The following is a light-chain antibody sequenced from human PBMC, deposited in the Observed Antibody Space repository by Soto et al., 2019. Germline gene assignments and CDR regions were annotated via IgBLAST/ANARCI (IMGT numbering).Light chain of an antibody. CDR2: GAS. Sequence: EIVLTQSPGTLSLSPGERATLSCRASQSVSSSYLAWYQQKPGQAPRLLISGASSRATGIPDRFIGSGSGTAFTLTISRLEPEDVAVYYCQQYGSSLLTFGGGTKVEIK. CDR3: QQYGSSLLT. CDR1: QSVSSSY. V-gene: IGKV3-20*01. J-gene: IGKJ4*01.